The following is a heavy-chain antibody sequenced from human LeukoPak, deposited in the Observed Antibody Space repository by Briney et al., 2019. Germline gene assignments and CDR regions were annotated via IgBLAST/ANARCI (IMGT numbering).Heavy chain of an antibody. CDR3: ARHYGP. J-gene: IGHJ4*02. Sequence: PSETLSLTCAVYGGSFSGYYWSWIRQPPGKGLEWIGEINHSGSTNYNPSLKSRVTISVDTSKNQFSLKLNSVIATDTAVYYCARHYGPWGQGTLVTVSS. CDR1: GGSFSGYY. CDR2: INHSGST. V-gene: IGHV4-34*01. D-gene: IGHD3-16*01.